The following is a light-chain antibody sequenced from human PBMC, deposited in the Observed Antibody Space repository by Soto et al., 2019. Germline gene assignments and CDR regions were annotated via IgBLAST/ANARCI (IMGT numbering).Light chain of an antibody. CDR1: NSSIGTNY. J-gene: IGLJ2*01. Sequence: QAVVTQPPSASGTPGQRVTISCSGSNSSIGTNYVYWYQQLPGTAPKLLIYRSNQRLSGVPDRFSGSKSGTSASLAISGLRSEDEADYYCATWDDSLSGGEVFGGGTQLTVL. CDR3: ATWDDSLSGGEV. V-gene: IGLV1-47*01. CDR2: RSN.